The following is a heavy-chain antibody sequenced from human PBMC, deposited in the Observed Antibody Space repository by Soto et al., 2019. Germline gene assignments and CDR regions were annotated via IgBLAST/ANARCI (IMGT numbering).Heavy chain of an antibody. CDR1: GGSISSGGYY. J-gene: IGHJ4*02. CDR3: ARSSQSTVITFDY. CDR2: IYYSGST. V-gene: IGHV4-31*03. D-gene: IGHD4-17*01. Sequence: QVRLQESGPGLVKPSQTLALTCTVSGGSISSGGYYWSWIRQHAEKGLEWIGYIYYSGSTYYNPSLKSRVTISVDTSKNQFSLKLSSVTAADTAVYYCARSSQSTVITFDYWGQGTLVTVSS.